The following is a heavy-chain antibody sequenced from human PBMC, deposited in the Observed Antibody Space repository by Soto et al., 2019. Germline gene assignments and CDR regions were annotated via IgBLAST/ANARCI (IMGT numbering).Heavy chain of an antibody. CDR2: IYWDDDK. Sequence: QITLKESGPTLVKPTQTLTLTCTFSGFSLSTSGVGVGWIRQPPGKALEWLALIYWDDDKHYSPSLKSRLTITKDTSKNQVVLTTTNMDPVDTATYYCARTSGSGTRRWFDPWGQGTLVTVSS. CDR1: GFSLSTSGVG. CDR3: ARTSGSGTRRWFDP. J-gene: IGHJ5*02. V-gene: IGHV2-5*02. D-gene: IGHD3-10*01.